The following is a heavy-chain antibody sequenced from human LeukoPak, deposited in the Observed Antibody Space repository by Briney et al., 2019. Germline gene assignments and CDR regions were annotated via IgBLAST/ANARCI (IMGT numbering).Heavy chain of an antibody. CDR2: ISYDGSNK. CDR1: GFTFSSYG. D-gene: IGHD3-16*01. J-gene: IGHJ4*02. Sequence: GGSLRLSCAASGFTFSSYGMHWVRQAPGKGLEWVAVISYDGSNKYYADSVKGRFTISRDNSRNTLYLQMNSLRAEDTAVYYCAKATWGEIDYWGQGTLVTVSS. V-gene: IGHV3-30*18. CDR3: AKATWGEIDY.